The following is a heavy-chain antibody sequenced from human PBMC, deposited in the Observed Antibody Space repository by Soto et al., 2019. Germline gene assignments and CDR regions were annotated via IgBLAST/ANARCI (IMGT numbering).Heavy chain of an antibody. Sequence: GASVKVSCKASGYTFTNYAIHWVRQAPGQRLEWMGWINPGNDYTKYSQKFQGRATFSRDTFASTAYMELSSLRSEDTAVYYCARGSAYCGGDCYLFSYFDHWAQGTLVTVSS. V-gene: IGHV1-3*01. CDR1: GYTFTNYA. D-gene: IGHD2-21*02. CDR3: ARGSAYCGGDCYLFSYFDH. CDR2: INPGNDYT. J-gene: IGHJ4*02.